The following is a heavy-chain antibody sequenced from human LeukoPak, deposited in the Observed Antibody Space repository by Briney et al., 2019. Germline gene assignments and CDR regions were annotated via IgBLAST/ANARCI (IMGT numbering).Heavy chain of an antibody. CDR2: ISGIGDNT. CDR1: GFTFSNYV. CDR3: ARKSPQETTVGPYWYLGL. J-gene: IGHJ2*01. Sequence: PGGSLRLSCAASGFTFSNYVMSWVRQAPGKGLEWVSSISGIGDNTYYAASVKGRFTIFRDNSENTPYLQMNSLRAEDTAVYYCARKSPQETTVGPYWYLGLWGRGTLVTVSS. V-gene: IGHV3-23*01. D-gene: IGHD4-23*01.